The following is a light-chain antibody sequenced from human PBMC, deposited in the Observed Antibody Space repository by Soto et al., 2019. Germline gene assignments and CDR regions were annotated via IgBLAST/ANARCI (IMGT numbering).Light chain of an antibody. J-gene: IGLJ2*01. Sequence: QSALTQPASVSGSPGQSITISCTGTSSDVGAYNSVSWYQQHPGKAPKVMIYDATDRPSGVSNRFSGSKSGNTAYLTISGLQADVEADYYCSSYTSTNTVLFGGGTKLTVL. CDR1: SSDVGAYNS. V-gene: IGLV2-14*01. CDR3: SSYTSTNTVL. CDR2: DAT.